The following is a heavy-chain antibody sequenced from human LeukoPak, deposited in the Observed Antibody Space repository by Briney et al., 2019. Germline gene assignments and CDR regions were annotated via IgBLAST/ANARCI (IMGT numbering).Heavy chain of an antibody. D-gene: IGHD4-17*01. CDR2: ISWNSGSI. J-gene: IGHJ4*02. Sequence: GGSLRLSCAASGFTFDDYAMHWVRQAPGKGLEWVSGISWNSGSIGYADSVKGRFTISRDNAKNSLYLQMNSLRAEDTAVYYCAASEAVTTVFGYWGQGTLVTVSS. CDR1: GFTFDDYA. CDR3: AASEAVTTVFGY. V-gene: IGHV3-9*01.